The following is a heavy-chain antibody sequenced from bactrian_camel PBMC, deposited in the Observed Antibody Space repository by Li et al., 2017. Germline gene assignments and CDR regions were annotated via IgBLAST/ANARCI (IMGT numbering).Heavy chain of an antibody. CDR3: EAKRGGRRPIWGDLEYNY. CDR2: IDSTGRT. J-gene: IGHJ4*01. CDR1: GAVFKENYC. V-gene: IGHV3S53*01. Sequence: HVQLVESGGGSVQAGGSLRLSCSVSGAVFKENYCLGWFRQAPGKERERVASIDSTGRTTYLDSVKGRFTISRDKDKNTLYLQMNTLKPEDTAMYYCEAKRGGRRPIWGDLEYNYLGQGTQVTVS. D-gene: IGHD4*01.